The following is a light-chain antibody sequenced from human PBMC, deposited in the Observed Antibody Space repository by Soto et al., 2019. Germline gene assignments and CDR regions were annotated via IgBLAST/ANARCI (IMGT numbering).Light chain of an antibody. V-gene: IGKV3-11*01. CDR2: GAS. CDR1: QSVSSN. J-gene: IGKJ1*01. Sequence: EIVLTQSPGTLSLSPGERATLSRGASQSVSSNLAWYQHKPGQAPRLLIYGASSRATGIPARLSGSGSGTDFTLTISSLEPEDFAVYYCQQRSNWRITFGQGTEVDI. CDR3: QQRSNWRIT.